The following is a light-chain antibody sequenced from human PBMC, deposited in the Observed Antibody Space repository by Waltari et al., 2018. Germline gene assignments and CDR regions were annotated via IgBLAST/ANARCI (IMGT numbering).Light chain of an antibody. Sequence: DIRMTQSPSTLSESAGARVIISCRAIQSISKLLAWYQQKPGKAPKLLIYEASTLQSGVPSRFSGTGSGTDFTLTISSLQPDDFATYYCQQYNSYSLLTFGGGTKVEIK. CDR3: QQYNSYSLLT. V-gene: IGKV1-5*03. CDR1: QSISKL. J-gene: IGKJ4*01. CDR2: EAS.